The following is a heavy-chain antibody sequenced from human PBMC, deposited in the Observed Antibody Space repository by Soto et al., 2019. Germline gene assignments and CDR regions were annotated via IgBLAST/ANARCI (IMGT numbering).Heavy chain of an antibody. CDR2: IYYSGST. CDR3: ARRGHGHPKVVPAATGSAGVFVDY. CDR1: GGSISSSSYY. V-gene: IGHV4-39*01. Sequence: SETLSLTCTVSGGSISSSSYYWGWIRQPPGKGLEWIGSIYYSGSTYYNPSLKSRVTISVDTSKNQFSLKLSSVTAADTAVYYCARRGHGHPKVVPAATGSAGVFVDYWGQGTLVTVSS. D-gene: IGHD2-2*01. J-gene: IGHJ4*02.